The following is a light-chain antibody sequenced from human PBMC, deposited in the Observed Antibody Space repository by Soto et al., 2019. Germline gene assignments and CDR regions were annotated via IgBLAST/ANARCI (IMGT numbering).Light chain of an antibody. CDR2: EVS. CDR1: SSDVGSYNL. J-gene: IGLJ1*01. Sequence: QSALTQPASVSGSPGQSITISCTGTSSDVGSYNLVSWYQQHPGKAPKLMIYEVSKRPSGVSNRFSGSKSSNTASLTISGLQAEDEADYYCCSYAGSVFGTGTKLTVL. V-gene: IGLV2-23*02. CDR3: CSYAGSV.